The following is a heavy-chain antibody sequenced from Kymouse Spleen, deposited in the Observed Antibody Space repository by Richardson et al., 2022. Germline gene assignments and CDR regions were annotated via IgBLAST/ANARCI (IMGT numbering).Heavy chain of an antibody. V-gene: IGHV3-21*03. J-gene: IGHJ4*02. CDR2: ISSSSSYI. CDR3: ARDQDIVVVPAAMRVFDY. Sequence: EVQLVESGGGLVKPGGSLRLSCAASGFTFSSYSMNWVRQAPGKGLEWVSSISSSSSYIYYADSVKGRFTISRDNAKNSLYLQMNSLRAEDTAVYYCARDQDIVVVPAAMRVFDYWGQGTLVTVSS. CDR1: GFTFSSYS. D-gene: IGHD2-2*02.